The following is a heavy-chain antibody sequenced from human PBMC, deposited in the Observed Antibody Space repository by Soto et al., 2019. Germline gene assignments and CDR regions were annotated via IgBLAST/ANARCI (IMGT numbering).Heavy chain of an antibody. CDR2: MNPNSANT. CDR1: GYTFTSYD. V-gene: IGHV1-8*01. Sequence: QVQLVQSGAEVKKPGASVKVSCKASGYTFTSYDITWVRQATGQGLEWMGWMNPNSANTGYAQKFQGRVTMTRNTSITTSYMELSSLRSEDTAVYYCARVASVWGSYRFFDYWGQGTLVTVSS. D-gene: IGHD3-16*02. CDR3: ARVASVWGSYRFFDY. J-gene: IGHJ4*02.